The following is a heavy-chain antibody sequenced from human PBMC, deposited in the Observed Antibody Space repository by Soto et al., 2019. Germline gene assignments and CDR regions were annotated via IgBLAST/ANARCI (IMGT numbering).Heavy chain of an antibody. D-gene: IGHD6-6*01. J-gene: IGHJ6*02. V-gene: IGHV3-21*01. CDR2: ISSSSSYI. Sequence: GSLRLSCAASGFTFSSYSMNWVRQAPGKGLEWVSSISSSSSYIYYADSVKGRFTISRDNAKNSPYLQMNSLRAEDTAVYYCARDRVGSSYGMDVWGQGTTVTVSS. CDR1: GFTFSSYS. CDR3: ARDRVGSSYGMDV.